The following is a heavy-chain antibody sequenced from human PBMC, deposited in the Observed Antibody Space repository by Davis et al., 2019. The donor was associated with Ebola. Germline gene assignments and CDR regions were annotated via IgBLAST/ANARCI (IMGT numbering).Heavy chain of an antibody. CDR3: AKDLSNVIVVVTAIDS. D-gene: IGHD2-21*02. CDR1: GFIFNNYG. CDR2: ISYDATDK. J-gene: IGHJ4*02. Sequence: GGSLRLSCAASGFIFNNYGMHWVRQAPGKGLEWVGVISYDATDKFYADSVKGRFSISRDNSKNTLYLQMNSVTAEDTAVYYCAKDLSNVIVVVTAIDSWGQGTLVTVSS. V-gene: IGHV3-30*18.